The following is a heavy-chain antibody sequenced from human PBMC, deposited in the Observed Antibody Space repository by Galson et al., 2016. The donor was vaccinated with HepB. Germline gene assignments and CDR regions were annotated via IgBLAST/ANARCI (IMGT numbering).Heavy chain of an antibody. Sequence: SLRLSCAASGFSFSSYAMSWVRQAPGKGLEWVSVVSATDGSTHYADSVKGRFTISRDSAKNSLYLQMNSLRDEDTAVYYCARDRRTYSVYDFAVGDYWGQGTLVTVSS. CDR3: ARDRRTYSVYDFAVGDY. CDR2: VSATDGST. D-gene: IGHD5/OR15-5a*01. CDR1: GFSFSSYA. V-gene: IGHV3-23*01. J-gene: IGHJ4*02.